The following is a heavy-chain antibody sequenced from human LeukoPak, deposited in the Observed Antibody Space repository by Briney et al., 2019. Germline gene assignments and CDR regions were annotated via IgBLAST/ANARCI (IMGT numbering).Heavy chain of an antibody. CDR1: GFTFSSYS. J-gene: IGHJ4*02. D-gene: IGHD3-22*01. CDR2: ISSSSSTI. Sequence: GSLRLSCAASGFTFSSYSMNWVRQAPGKGLEWVSYISSSSSTIYYADSVKGRFTISRDNAKNSLYLQMNSLRAEDTAVYYCAREDYDSSSQYYFDYWGQGTLVTVSS. CDR3: AREDYDSSSQYYFDY. V-gene: IGHV3-48*04.